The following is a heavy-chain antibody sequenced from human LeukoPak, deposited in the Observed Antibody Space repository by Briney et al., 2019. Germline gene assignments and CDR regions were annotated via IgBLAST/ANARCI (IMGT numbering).Heavy chain of an antibody. CDR2: IYYSGST. Sequence: PSETLSLTCIVSGGSISSYYWSWIRQPPGKGLEWIGYIYYSGSTNYNPSLKSRVTISVDTSKNQFSLKLSSVTAADTAVYYCARADSGSSNWFDPWGQGTLVTVSS. V-gene: IGHV4-59*12. J-gene: IGHJ5*02. D-gene: IGHD1-26*01. CDR1: GGSISSYY. CDR3: ARADSGSSNWFDP.